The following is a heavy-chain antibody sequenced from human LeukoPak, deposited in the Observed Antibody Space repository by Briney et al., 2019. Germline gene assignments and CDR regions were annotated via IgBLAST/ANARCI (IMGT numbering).Heavy chain of an antibody. D-gene: IGHD6-13*01. J-gene: IGHJ4*02. CDR3: AKDQGGSWYAYFDY. CDR2: IRYDGTNK. Sequence: GGSLRLSCAASGFTFSSYGMHWVRQAPGRGLEWVAFIRYDGTNKSYADSVKGRFTISRDNSKNTLFLQMNSLRDEDTALYYCAKDQGGSWYAYFDYWGQGTLVTVSS. CDR1: GFTFSSYG. V-gene: IGHV3-30*02.